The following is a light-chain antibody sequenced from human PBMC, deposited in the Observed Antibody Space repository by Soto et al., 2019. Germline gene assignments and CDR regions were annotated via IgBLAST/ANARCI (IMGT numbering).Light chain of an antibody. Sequence: EIVLTQSPGTLSLSPGERGTLSCRASQSVSSSYLAWYQQKPGQAPRLLIYGASNRATGIPDRFSGSGSGTDFTLTISSLEPEDFAVYYCQQYNTSPWTFGQGTKVEIK. V-gene: IGKV3-20*01. CDR1: QSVSSSY. CDR3: QQYNTSPWT. CDR2: GAS. J-gene: IGKJ1*01.